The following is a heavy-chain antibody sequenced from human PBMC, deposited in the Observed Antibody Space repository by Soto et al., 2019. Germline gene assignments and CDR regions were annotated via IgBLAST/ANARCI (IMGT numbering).Heavy chain of an antibody. CDR2: INPNSGGT. CDR1: GYTFTGYY. V-gene: IGHV1-2*04. D-gene: IGHD6-13*01. J-gene: IGHJ6*02. Sequence: ASVKVSCKASGYTFTGYYMHWVRQAPGQGLEWMGWINPNSGGTNYAQKFQGWVTMTRDTSISTAYMELSRLRSDDTAVYYCARHLIEAAADPQEYYYYGMDVWGQGTTVTVSS. CDR3: ARHLIEAAADPQEYYYYGMDV.